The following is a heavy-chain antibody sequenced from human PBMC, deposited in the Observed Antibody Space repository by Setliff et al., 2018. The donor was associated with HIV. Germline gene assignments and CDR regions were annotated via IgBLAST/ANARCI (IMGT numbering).Heavy chain of an antibody. CDR2: IYHSGST. D-gene: IGHD1-1*01. J-gene: IGHJ4*02. CDR3: ASAGSGTRAPPRY. V-gene: IGHV4-38-2*01. CDR1: AYSISSGYY. Sequence: SETLSLTCAVSAYSISSGYYWGWIRQPPGKGLEWIGSIYHSGSTYYNPSLKSRVTISLDTSKNQFSLKLTSVTAADTAVYYCASAGSGTRAPPRYWGQGTLVTVPS.